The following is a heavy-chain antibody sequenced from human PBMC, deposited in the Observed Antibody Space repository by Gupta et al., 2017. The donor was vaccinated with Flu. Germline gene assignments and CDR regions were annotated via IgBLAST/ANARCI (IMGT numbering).Heavy chain of an antibody. V-gene: IGHV3-9*01. J-gene: IGHJ5*02. Sequence: DYAMHWVRQAPGKGLEWVSGISWNSDRIAYADSVEGRFTISRDNAKNSLYLQMNSLRDEDTAFYYCAKSLFAARPDDWFDPWGQGTLVTVSS. CDR3: AKSLFAARPDDWFDP. D-gene: IGHD2-21*01. CDR1: DYA. CDR2: ISWNSDRI.